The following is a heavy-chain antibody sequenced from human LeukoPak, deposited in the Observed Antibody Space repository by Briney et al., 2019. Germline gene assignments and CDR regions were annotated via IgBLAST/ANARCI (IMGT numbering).Heavy chain of an antibody. J-gene: IGHJ4*02. CDR2: ISSRSNTI. CDR1: GFSFSTYG. Sequence: GRSLRLSCAASGFSFSTYGMHWVRQAPGKGREGVSYISSRSNTIYYADCVEGRFTLSRDNAKNSLYLKMNSLRDEDTAVYYCATDWGSSDYWGQGTLVTVSS. D-gene: IGHD7-27*01. V-gene: IGHV3-48*02. CDR3: ATDWGSSDY.